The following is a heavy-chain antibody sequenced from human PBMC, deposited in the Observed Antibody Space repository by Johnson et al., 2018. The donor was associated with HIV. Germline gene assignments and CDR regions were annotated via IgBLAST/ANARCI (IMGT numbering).Heavy chain of an antibody. J-gene: IGHJ3*01. D-gene: IGHD3-16*01. CDR2: ISSDGSNK. CDR3: ARGLWLTPDVFDF. Sequence: QVQVVESGGGVVQPGRSLRLSCTASGFTISNYALHWVRQAPGKGLEWVAVISSDGSNKYYADSVKGRFTISRDNAKNSLYLQTNSLRADDTAVYYCARGLWLTPDVFDFWGKGTMVTVSS. CDR1: GFTISNYA. V-gene: IGHV3-30-3*01.